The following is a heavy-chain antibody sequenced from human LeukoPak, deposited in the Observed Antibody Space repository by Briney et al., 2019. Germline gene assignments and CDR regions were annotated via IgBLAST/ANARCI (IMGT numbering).Heavy chain of an antibody. D-gene: IGHD3-3*01. Sequence: PSETLSLTCTVSGGSISSGGYFWTWIRQPPGKGLEYIGYIYYSGTTYYNPSLKRRITMSVDMSANQFSLRLTSVSAADTAVYYCTRAYWIGFHFDSWGRGILVSVSS. CDR1: GGSISSGGYF. CDR3: TRAYWIGFHFDS. J-gene: IGHJ4*02. V-gene: IGHV4-30-4*01. CDR2: IYYSGTT.